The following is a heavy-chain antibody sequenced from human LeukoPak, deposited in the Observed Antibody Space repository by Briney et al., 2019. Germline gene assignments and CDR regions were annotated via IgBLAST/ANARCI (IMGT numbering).Heavy chain of an antibody. V-gene: IGHV1-69*05. CDR1: GGTFSSYA. D-gene: IGHD1-26*01. CDR2: IIPIFGTA. CDR3: AREGWDLGYYYYMDV. Sequence: SVKVSCKASGGTFSSYAISWVRQAPGQGLEWMGWIIPIFGTANYAQKLQGRVTITTDESTSTDYMELSSLRSEDTAVYYCAREGWDLGYYYYMDVWGKGTTVTVSS. J-gene: IGHJ6*03.